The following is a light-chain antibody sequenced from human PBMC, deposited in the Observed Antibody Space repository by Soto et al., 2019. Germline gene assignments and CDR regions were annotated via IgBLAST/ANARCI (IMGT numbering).Light chain of an antibody. J-gene: IGKJ4*01. CDR3: QQSSGSPST. CDR1: QSVSSY. CDR2: DAS. Sequence: EIVLTQSPATLSLSPGERATLSCRASQSVSSYLAWYQQKPGQAPRLLIYDASNRATGIPARFSGSGSGTYFTLTSSSLEPDDFAVYCCQQSSGSPSTFGGGTKVQIK. V-gene: IGKV3-11*01.